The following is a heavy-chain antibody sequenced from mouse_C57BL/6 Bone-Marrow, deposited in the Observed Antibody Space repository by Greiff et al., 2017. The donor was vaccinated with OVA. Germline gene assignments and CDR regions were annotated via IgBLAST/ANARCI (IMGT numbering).Heavy chain of an antibody. Sequence: EVQLQQSGPELVKPGASVKIPCKASGYTFTDYNMDWVKQSHGKSLEWIGDINPNNGGTIYNQKFKGKATLTVDKSSSTAYMELRSLTSEDTAVYYCARKNYGSSYEDFDYWGQGTTLTVSS. CDR1: GYTFTDYN. CDR2: INPNNGGT. D-gene: IGHD1-1*01. CDR3: ARKNYGSSYEDFDY. V-gene: IGHV1-18*01. J-gene: IGHJ2*01.